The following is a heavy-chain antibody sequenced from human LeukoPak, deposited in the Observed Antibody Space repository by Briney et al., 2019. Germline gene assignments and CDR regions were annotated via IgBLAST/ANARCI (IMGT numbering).Heavy chain of an antibody. J-gene: IGHJ4*02. CDR1: GGSISSGDYY. CDR3: ARGGSGSFFFDY. CDR2: IYYSGST. D-gene: IGHD3-10*01. V-gene: IGHV4-30-4*01. Sequence: PSETLSLTCTVSGGSISSGDYYWSWIRQPPGKGLEWIGYIYYSGSTYYNPSLKSRVIISVGTSKNQFSLKLSSVTAADTAVYYCARGGSGSFFFDYWGQGTLVTVSS.